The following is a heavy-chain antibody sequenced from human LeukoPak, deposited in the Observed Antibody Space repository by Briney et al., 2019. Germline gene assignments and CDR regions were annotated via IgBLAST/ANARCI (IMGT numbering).Heavy chain of an antibody. CDR2: INVISGAT. V-gene: IGHV1-2*07. CDR1: GYTFTDYH. Sequence: ASVKVSCKASGYTFTDYHLHWVRQAPGQGLQWMAWINVISGATNSSRKFQGRITLTSDTSIDTAYLQLCRLTSADTAVYFCARRKSGTNPGAFDSWGQGTLVTVSS. D-gene: IGHD3-10*01. J-gene: IGHJ4*02. CDR3: ARRKSGTNPGAFDS.